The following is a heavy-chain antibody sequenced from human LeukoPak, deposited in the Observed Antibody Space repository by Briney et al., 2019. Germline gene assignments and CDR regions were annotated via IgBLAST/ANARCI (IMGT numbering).Heavy chain of an antibody. CDR3: ARSHSVWTSFDY. D-gene: IGHD3/OR15-3a*01. CDR1: GGSISSYY. J-gene: IGHJ4*02. CDR2: IYYSGST. V-gene: IGHV4-59*01. Sequence: NPSETLSLTCTVSGGSISSYYWSWIRQPPGKGLEWTGYIYYSGSTNYNPSLKSRVTISVDTSKNQFSLKLSSVTAADTAVYYCARSHSVWTSFDYWGQGTLVTVSS.